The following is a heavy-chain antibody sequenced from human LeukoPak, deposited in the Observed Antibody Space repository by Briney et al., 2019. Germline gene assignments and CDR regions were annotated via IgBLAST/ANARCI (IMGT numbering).Heavy chain of an antibody. CDR3: ARDAVYSSSWQYY. Sequence: PGGSLRLSCAASGFTFSSYGMHWVRQAPGKGLEWVAVIWYDGSNKYYADSVNGRFTISRDNSKNTLYLQMNSLRAEDTAVYYCARDAVYSSSWQYYWGQGTLVTVSS. CDR2: IWYDGSNK. CDR1: GFTFSSYG. D-gene: IGHD6-13*01. V-gene: IGHV3-33*01. J-gene: IGHJ4*02.